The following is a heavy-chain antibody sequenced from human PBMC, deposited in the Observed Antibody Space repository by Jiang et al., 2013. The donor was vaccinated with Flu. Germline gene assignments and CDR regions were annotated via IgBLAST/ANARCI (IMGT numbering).Heavy chain of an antibody. J-gene: IGHJ4*02. CDR1: GFTFSDYY. V-gene: IGHV3-11*06. CDR3: ARGSWAITMVRGVIDY. D-gene: IGHD3-10*01. CDR2: ISSSSSYT. Sequence: VQLVESGGGLVKPGGSLRLSCAASGFTFSDYYMSWIRQAPGKGLEWVSYISSSSSYTNYADSVKGRFTISRDNAKNSLYLQMNSLRAEDTAVYYCARGSWAITMVRGVIDYWGQGTLVTVSP.